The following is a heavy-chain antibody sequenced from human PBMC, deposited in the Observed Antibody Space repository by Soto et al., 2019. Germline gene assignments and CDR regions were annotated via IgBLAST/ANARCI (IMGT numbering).Heavy chain of an antibody. J-gene: IGHJ4*02. CDR3: AADGDCSGGNCYPYNFDY. V-gene: IGHV1-58*01. CDR2: IVVGSGET. D-gene: IGHD2-15*01. CDR1: GFTFTSSA. Sequence: QMQLVQSGPEVKKPGTSVKVSCKASGFTFTSSAVQWVRQARGQRLEWIGWIVVGSGETNYAQNFQERVTITRDMSTSTAYMELSSLRSEDTAVYYCAADGDCSGGNCYPYNFDYWGQGTLVTVSS.